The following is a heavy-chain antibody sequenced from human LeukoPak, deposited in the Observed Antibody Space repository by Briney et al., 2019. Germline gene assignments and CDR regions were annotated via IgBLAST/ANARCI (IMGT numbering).Heavy chain of an antibody. J-gene: IGHJ6*02. CDR2: ISYDGSEK. CDR3: AKDRGGTMVRGVYYYYGMDD. V-gene: IGHV3-30*18. D-gene: IGHD3-10*01. CDR1: GFAFRTYG. Sequence: PGGSLRLSCAASGFAFRTYGMHWVRQAPGKGLEWVAVISYDGSEKHNADSVKGRFTISRDNSKNMLYLEMNSLGTEDTAVYYCAKDRGGTMVRGVYYYYGMDDWGQGTTVTVSS.